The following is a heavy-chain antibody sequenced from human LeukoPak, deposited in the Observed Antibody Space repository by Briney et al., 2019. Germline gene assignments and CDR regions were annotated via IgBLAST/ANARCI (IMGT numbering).Heavy chain of an antibody. CDR1: GFTFSSYG. J-gene: IGHJ3*02. CDR3: ARDWEGSVLLWFGETQRGDDDAFDI. CDR2: IWYDGSNK. D-gene: IGHD3-10*01. V-gene: IGHV3-33*01. Sequence: QSGGSLRLSCAASGFTFSSYGMHWVRQAPGKGLEWVAVIWYDGSNKYYADSVKGRFTISRDNSKNTLYLQMNSLRAEDTAVYYCARDWEGSVLLWFGETQRGDDDAFDIWGQGTMVTVSS.